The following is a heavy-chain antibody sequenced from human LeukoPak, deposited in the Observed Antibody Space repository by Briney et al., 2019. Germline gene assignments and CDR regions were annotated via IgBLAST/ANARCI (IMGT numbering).Heavy chain of an antibody. CDR3: ARETYDYDSSGYLNY. V-gene: IGHV4-4*07. J-gene: IGHJ4*02. Sequence: SETLSLTCTVSGGSISSYYWSWIRQPAGKGLEWIGRIYISGSTNYNPSLKSRVTMSVDTSKNQFSLKLSSVTAADTALYYCARETYDYDSSGYLNYWGQGTLVTVSS. CDR1: GGSISSYY. CDR2: IYISGST. D-gene: IGHD3-22*01.